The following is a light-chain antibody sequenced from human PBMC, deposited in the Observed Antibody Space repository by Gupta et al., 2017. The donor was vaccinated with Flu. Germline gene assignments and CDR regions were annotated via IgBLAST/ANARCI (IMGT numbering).Light chain of an antibody. Sequence: DSLYLAPGETASRSCRASRSVSKQDFAWLRQKPGQAPRFLIYGASTRAAGVPDRFIGSGSGTEFTLTINRREPEDCAVYYCHHEKSSPRSFGQGTKVDI. CDR2: GAS. J-gene: IGKJ2*01. V-gene: IGKV3-20*01. CDR3: HHEKSSPRS. CDR1: RSVSKQD.